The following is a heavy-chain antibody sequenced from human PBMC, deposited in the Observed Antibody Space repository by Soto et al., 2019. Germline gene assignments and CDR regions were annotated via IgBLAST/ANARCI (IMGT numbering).Heavy chain of an antibody. CDR3: ARGAGGSGSYYLSSWFDP. CDR1: GYTFTSYY. D-gene: IGHD3-10*01. V-gene: IGHV1-46*01. J-gene: IGHJ5*02. CDR2: INPSGGST. Sequence: ASVKVSFKASGYTFTSYYMHWVRQAPGQGLEWMGIINPSGGSTSYAQKFQGRVTMTRDTSTSTVYMELSSLRSEDTAVYYCARGAGGSGSYYLSSWFDPWGQGTLVTVSS.